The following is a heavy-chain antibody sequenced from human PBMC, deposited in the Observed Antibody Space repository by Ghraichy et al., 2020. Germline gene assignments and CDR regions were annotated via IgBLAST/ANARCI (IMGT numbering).Heavy chain of an antibody. CDR3: ARTNDYSKMYHFDH. Sequence: SETLSLTCTVSGGSINNDYWSWIRQPPGKGLEWIGYIYSSGSTNYNPSLKSRVTISVDTSKNQFSLKLTSVTAADTAIYFCARTNDYSKMYHFDHWGLGTLVTVSS. CDR2: IYSSGST. CDR1: GGSINNDY. D-gene: IGHD4-11*01. J-gene: IGHJ4*02. V-gene: IGHV4-59*08.